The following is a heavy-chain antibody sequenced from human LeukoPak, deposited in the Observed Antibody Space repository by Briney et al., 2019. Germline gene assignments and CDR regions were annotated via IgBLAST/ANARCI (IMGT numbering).Heavy chain of an antibody. J-gene: IGHJ4*02. CDR3: ASGLYGGVFDN. V-gene: IGHV3-23*01. CDR2: ISTSSDST. Sequence: GGSLRLSCVMSGFTFSNYAMNWVRQAPRKGLEWVSDISTSSDSTYHIESVRGRFTISRDNSKNTLYLQMNSLRVDDTAVYYCASGLYGGVFDNWGQGTLVTVSS. D-gene: IGHD4/OR15-4a*01. CDR1: GFTFSNYA.